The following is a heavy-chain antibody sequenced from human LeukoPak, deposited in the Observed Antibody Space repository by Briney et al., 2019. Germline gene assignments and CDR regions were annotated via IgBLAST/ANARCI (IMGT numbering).Heavy chain of an antibody. J-gene: IGHJ4*02. CDR2: IYYSGTT. CDR3: ARLDCGGDCFVDY. D-gene: IGHD2-21*02. Sequence: SETLSLTCTVSGASFTSNYWSWIRQPPGKGLEWIGYIYYSGTTTYNPSLERRVTMSVDMSKTQVSLMLNSVTATDTAMYYCARLDCGGDCFVDYWGQGTLVTVSS. CDR1: GASFTSNY. V-gene: IGHV4-59*08.